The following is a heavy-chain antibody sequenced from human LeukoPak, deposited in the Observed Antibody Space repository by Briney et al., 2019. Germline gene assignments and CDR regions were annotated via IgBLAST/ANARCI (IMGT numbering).Heavy chain of an antibody. CDR3: ARVHRITGTTNDY. J-gene: IGHJ4*02. CDR1: GFTFSSYW. CDR2: INSDGSST. Sequence: PGGSLRLSCAASGFTFSSYWMHWVRQAPGKGLVWVSRINSDGSSTSYADSVKGRFTISRDNAKNTLYLQMNGLRAEDTAVYYCARVHRITGTTNDYWGQGTLVTVSS. D-gene: IGHD1-7*01. V-gene: IGHV3-74*01.